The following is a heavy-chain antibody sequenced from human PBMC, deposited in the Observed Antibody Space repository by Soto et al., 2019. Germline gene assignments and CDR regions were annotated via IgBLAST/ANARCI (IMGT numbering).Heavy chain of an antibody. J-gene: IGHJ6*02. CDR2: ISAYNGNT. Sequence: ASVKVSFKASGYTFTSYGISWVRQAPGQGLEWMGWISAYNGNTNYAQKLQGRVTMTTDTSTSTAYMELRSLRSDDTAVYYCARDQGYCSSTSCYPQYYYYYYGMDVWGQGTTVTVSS. CDR3: ARDQGYCSSTSCYPQYYYYYYGMDV. CDR1: GYTFTSYG. D-gene: IGHD2-2*01. V-gene: IGHV1-18*04.